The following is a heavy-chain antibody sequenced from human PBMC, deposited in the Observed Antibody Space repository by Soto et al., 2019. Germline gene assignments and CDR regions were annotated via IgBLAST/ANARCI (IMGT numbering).Heavy chain of an antibody. CDR2: INPNSGGT. CDR1: GYTFTGYY. Sequence: ASVKVSCKASGYTFTGYYMHWVRQSPGQGLEWMGWINPNSGGTNYAQKFQGWVTMTRDTSISTAYMELRRLRSDDTAVYYCARGDPGYYYYMDVWGKGTTVTVSS. J-gene: IGHJ6*03. V-gene: IGHV1-2*04. CDR3: ARGDPGYYYYMDV.